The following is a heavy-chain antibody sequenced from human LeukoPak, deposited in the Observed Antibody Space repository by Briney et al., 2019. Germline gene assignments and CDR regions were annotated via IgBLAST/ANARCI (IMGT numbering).Heavy chain of an antibody. V-gene: IGHV4-39*01. Sequence: PSETLSLTCSVSGGSVSSSSYYWGWIRQPPGKGLEWIGNFYYPGSTYYNPSLKSRVTISVDTSKNQLSLRLSSVTAADTAVYYCARGPSGGAAYFQHCGQGTLVTVSS. CDR1: GGSVSSSSYY. CDR3: ARGPSGGAAYFQH. D-gene: IGHD1-14*01. J-gene: IGHJ1*01. CDR2: FYYPGST.